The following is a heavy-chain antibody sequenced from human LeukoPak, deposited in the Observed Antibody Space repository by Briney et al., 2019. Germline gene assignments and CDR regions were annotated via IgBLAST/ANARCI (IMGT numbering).Heavy chain of an antibody. V-gene: IGHV4-39*01. J-gene: IGHJ4*02. CDR1: GGSISSSSYY. Sequence: KPSETLSLTCTVSGGSISSSSYYWGWIRQPPGKGLEWIGSIYYSGSTYYNPPLKSRVTISVDTSKNQFSLKLSSVTAADTAVYYCARQSEAIAARSIVYYFDYWGQGTLVTVSS. CDR2: IYYSGST. CDR3: ARQSEAIAARSIVYYFDY. D-gene: IGHD6-6*01.